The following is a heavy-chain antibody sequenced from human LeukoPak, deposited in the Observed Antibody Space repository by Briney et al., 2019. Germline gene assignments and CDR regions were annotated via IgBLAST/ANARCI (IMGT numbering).Heavy chain of an antibody. V-gene: IGHV3-23*01. CDR1: GFTLSSYA. J-gene: IGHJ4*02. CDR3: ANHRWLQLLDYFDY. CDR2: ISGSGGST. D-gene: IGHD5-24*01. Sequence: PGGSLRLSCAASGFTLSSYAMSWVRQAPGKGLEWVSAISGSGGSTYYADSVKGRFTISRDNSKNTLYLQMNSLRAEDTAVYYCANHRWLQLLDYFDYWGQGTLVTVSS.